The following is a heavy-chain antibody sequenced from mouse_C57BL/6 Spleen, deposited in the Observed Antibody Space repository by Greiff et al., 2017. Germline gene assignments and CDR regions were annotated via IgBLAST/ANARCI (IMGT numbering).Heavy chain of an antibody. CDR2: IDPSDSDT. CDR3: ARKTAQALSLDY. CDR1: GYTFTSYW. J-gene: IGHJ2*01. Sequence: VQLQQPGAELVRPGSSVKLSCKASGYTFTSYWMHWVKQRPIQGLEWIGNIDPSDSDTHYNQKFKDKATFSVDKSSSTAYMQLSSLTSEDAAVYYCARKTAQALSLDYWGQGTTLTVSS. V-gene: IGHV1-52*01. D-gene: IGHD3-2*02.